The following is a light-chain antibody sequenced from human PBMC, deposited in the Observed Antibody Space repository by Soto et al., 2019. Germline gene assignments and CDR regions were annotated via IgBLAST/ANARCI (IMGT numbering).Light chain of an antibody. CDR2: AAS. J-gene: IGKJ4*01. CDR3: QKYSSGLLT. V-gene: IGKV1-27*01. Sequence: DIQLTQSPSSLSASVGDRVTITCRASQDISNYLAWYQQKPGKVPKLLIYAASTLQSGVPSRISGSGSGTDFTLTISSLQPEDVATYYCQKYSSGLLTFGGGTKVEIK. CDR1: QDISNY.